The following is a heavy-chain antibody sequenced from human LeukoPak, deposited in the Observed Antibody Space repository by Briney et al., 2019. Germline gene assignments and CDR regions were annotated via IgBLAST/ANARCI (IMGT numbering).Heavy chain of an antibody. Sequence: ASVKVSCKASGYTFSSYGFSWVRQAPGQGLEWMGWINTYNGNTNSAQKFQGRLTMTTDPSTHTVFMELRSLRSDDTAVYYCARGSGTYFPFDYWGQGTLLTVSP. J-gene: IGHJ4*02. CDR2: INTYNGNT. CDR3: ARGSGTYFPFDY. CDR1: GYTFSSYG. D-gene: IGHD1-26*01. V-gene: IGHV1-18*01.